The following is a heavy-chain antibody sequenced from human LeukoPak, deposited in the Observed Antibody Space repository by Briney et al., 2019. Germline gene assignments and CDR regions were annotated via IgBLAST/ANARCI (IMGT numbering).Heavy chain of an antibody. CDR2: ISGSGGGT. Sequence: GGSLRLSCAASGFTFSGYAMSWVRQAPGKGLEWVSLISGSGGGTYYADSVKGRFTIFRDNSKNTLYLQMNSPRAEDTAVYYCAKAGTEDGYNIYFDHWGQGTLVTVSS. D-gene: IGHD5-24*01. CDR3: AKAGTEDGYNIYFDH. CDR1: GFTFSGYA. V-gene: IGHV3-23*01. J-gene: IGHJ4*02.